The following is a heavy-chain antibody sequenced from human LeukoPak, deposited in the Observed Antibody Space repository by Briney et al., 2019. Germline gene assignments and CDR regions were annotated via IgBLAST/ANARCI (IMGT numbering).Heavy chain of an antibody. CDR3: ASFSSGVPRRFDY. D-gene: IGHD6-19*01. CDR2: INPNSGGT. CDR1: GYTFTGHY. Sequence: ASVKVSCKXSGYTFTGHYMHWVRQAPGQGLEWMGWINPNSGGTNYAQKFQGRVTMTRDTSISTAYMELSRLRSDDTAVYYCASFSSGVPRRFDYWGQGTLVTVSS. J-gene: IGHJ4*02. V-gene: IGHV1-2*02.